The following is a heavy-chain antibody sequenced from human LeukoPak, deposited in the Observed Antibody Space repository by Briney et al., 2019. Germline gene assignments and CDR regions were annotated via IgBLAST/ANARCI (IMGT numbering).Heavy chain of an antibody. D-gene: IGHD3-22*01. CDR1: GGSISSSNW. CDR2: IYHSGST. J-gene: IGHJ4*02. Sequence: TPSGTLSLTCAVSGGSISSSNWWSWVRQPPGKGLEWIGEIYHSGSTNYNPSLKSRVTISVDKSKNQFSLKLSSVTAADTAVYYCAGGYYDSSGYLPFDYWGQGTLVTVSS. CDR3: AGGYYDSSGYLPFDY. V-gene: IGHV4-4*02.